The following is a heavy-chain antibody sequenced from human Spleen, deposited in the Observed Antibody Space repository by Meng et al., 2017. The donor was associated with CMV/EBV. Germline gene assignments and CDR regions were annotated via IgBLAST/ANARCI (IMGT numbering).Heavy chain of an antibody. J-gene: IGHJ6*02. CDR1: GYTFTSYY. Sequence: ASVKVSCKASGYTFTSYYMHWVRQAPGQGLEWMGIINPSGGSTSYAQKFQGRVTITRDTSTSTVYMELSSLRSEDTAVYYCARDKVVVVPAALYYYYYGMDVWGQGTTVTV. V-gene: IGHV1-46*01. D-gene: IGHD2-2*01. CDR3: ARDKVVVVPAALYYYYYGMDV. CDR2: INPSGGST.